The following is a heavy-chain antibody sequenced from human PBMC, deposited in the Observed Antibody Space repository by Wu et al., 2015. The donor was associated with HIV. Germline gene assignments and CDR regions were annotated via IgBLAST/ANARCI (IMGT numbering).Heavy chain of an antibody. CDR1: GYTFTSYD. J-gene: IGHJ3*02. CDR2: MNPKSGNT. CDR3: ARAYYYDYTGYQRADAFDI. D-gene: IGHD3-22*01. Sequence: QVQLVQSGAEVKKPGASVKVSCKTSGYTFTSYDINWVRQATGQGLEWMGWMNPKSGNTGYAQKFQGRVTMTRNTSITTAYMELRSLRSDDTAIYYCARAYYYDYTGYQRADAFDIWGQGTRVTVSS. V-gene: IGHV1-8*01.